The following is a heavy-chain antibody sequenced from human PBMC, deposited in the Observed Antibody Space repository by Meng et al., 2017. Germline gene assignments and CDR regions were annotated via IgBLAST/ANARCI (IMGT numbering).Heavy chain of an antibody. CDR1: GYTFTNYW. CDR3: ARMGHCDGGSCHSYDF. D-gene: IGHD2-15*01. CDR2: IYPGDSET. V-gene: IGHV5-51*01. Sequence: GESLKISCQGSGYTFTNYWIGVVRQMPGKGLEWMGIIYPGDSETTYSPSFQGQVTISADKSSTTAYLQWSSLKASDTAMYYCARMGHCDGGSCHSYDFWGQGTLVTVSS. J-gene: IGHJ4*02.